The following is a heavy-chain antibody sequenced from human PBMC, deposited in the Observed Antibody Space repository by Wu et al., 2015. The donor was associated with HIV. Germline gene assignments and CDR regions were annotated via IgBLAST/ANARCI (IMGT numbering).Heavy chain of an antibody. V-gene: IGHV1-8*01. CDR3: ARPSLTGYYKGYSY. Sequence: QVQLVQSGAEVKKPGASVKVSCKASGYTFTSYDINWVRQATGQGLEWMGWMNPNSGNTGYAQKFQGRVTMTRNTSISTAYMELSSLRSEDTAMYYCARPSLTGYYKGYSYWGQGTLVTVSS. CDR2: MNPNSGNT. D-gene: IGHD3-9*01. CDR1: GYTFTSYD. J-gene: IGHJ4*02.